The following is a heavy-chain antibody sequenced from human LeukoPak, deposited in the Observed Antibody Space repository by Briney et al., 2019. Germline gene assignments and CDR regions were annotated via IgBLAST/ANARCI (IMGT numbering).Heavy chain of an antibody. V-gene: IGHV4-34*01. Sequence: SETLSLTCGVYGGSFSGYYWSWIRQPPGKGLEWIGEINHSGSTNYNPSLKSRVTISVDTSKNQFSLKLSSVTAADTAVYYCASKTKRGSRSGIAAAGYNWFDPWGQGTLVTVSS. CDR2: INHSGST. CDR1: GGSFSGYY. CDR3: ASKTKRGSRSGIAAAGYNWFDP. D-gene: IGHD6-13*01. J-gene: IGHJ5*02.